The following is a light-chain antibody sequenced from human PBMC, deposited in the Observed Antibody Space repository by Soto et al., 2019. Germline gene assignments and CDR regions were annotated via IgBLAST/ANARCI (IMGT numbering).Light chain of an antibody. CDR2: GAS. Sequence: EIVMTQSPATLSVSPGERATISCRASQSVSSNLAWYQQKPGQAPRLLIYGASTRATGIPARFSGSGSGTEFTLTISSLQSEDFAVYYCQQYNNWLTWTFCQGTKVEIK. V-gene: IGKV3-15*01. CDR3: QQYNNWLTWT. J-gene: IGKJ1*01. CDR1: QSVSSN.